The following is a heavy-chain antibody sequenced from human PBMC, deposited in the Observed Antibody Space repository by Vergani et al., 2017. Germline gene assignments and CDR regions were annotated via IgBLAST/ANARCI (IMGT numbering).Heavy chain of an antibody. D-gene: IGHD3-9*01. Sequence: QVQLAESGPGLVKPSETLSLTCPVPGGSFHTYYWSWIRQSPGKGLEWIGYIYSTGSTNYNPSLNSRVTMSVDTSKNHFTLKLMSVTAADTAVYFCASVMYRDEASTGYRLEGMDIWGQGTTVTISS. V-gene: IGHV4-59*13. CDR1: GGSFHTYY. CDR2: IYSTGST. J-gene: IGHJ6*02. CDR3: ASVMYRDEASTGYRLEGMDI.